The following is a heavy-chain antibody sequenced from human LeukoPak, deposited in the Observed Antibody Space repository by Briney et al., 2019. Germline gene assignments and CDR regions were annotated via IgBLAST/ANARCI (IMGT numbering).Heavy chain of an antibody. CDR3: ATRYESRGFNI. J-gene: IGHJ3*02. CDR2: IKQDGNEK. Sequence: GGSLRLSCVASGFTFSSYWMSWVRQAPGKGLEWVANIKQDGNEKYYVDSVKGRFTISRDNAKNSLYLQMNSLRAEDTAVYYCATRYESRGFNIWGQGTMVTVSS. CDR1: GFTFSSYW. D-gene: IGHD3-16*02. V-gene: IGHV3-7*01.